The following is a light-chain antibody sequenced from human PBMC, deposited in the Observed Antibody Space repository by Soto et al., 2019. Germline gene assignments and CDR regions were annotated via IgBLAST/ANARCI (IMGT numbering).Light chain of an antibody. J-gene: IGKJ1*01. CDR2: AAS. CDR3: LQDSNYPRT. CDR1: QGIRND. Sequence: AIQMTQSPSSLSASVGDRVTITCRASQGIRNDLGWYQQKPGKAPNLLIYAASSLQSGVPSRFSGSGSGTDFTLTISSLQPEGFATYYCLQDSNYPRTFGQGTKVEIK. V-gene: IGKV1-6*01.